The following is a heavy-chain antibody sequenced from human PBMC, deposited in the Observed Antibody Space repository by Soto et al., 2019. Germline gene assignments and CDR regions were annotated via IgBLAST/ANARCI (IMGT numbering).Heavy chain of an antibody. CDR2: ISVHNGYT. CDR3: ARGRGVSSWYETPHYFDS. J-gene: IGHJ4*02. Sequence: ASVKVSCKASGYSFTSYGITWVRQTPGQGLEWMGWISVHNGYTNYPQKLQDRITMTTDTSTSTAYMELTSLRSDDTAVYYCARGRGVSSWYETPHYFDSWGQGTLVTV. CDR1: GYSFTSYG. D-gene: IGHD6-13*01. V-gene: IGHV1-18*01.